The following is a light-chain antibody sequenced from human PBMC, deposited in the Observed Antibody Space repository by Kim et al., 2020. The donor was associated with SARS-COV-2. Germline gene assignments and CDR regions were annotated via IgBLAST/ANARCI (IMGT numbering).Light chain of an antibody. CDR2: SAS. CDR1: ETISSNY. CDR3: QQYGNSPGT. V-gene: IGKV3-20*01. Sequence: EIVLTQSPGTLSLSPGERATLSCRASETISSNYLAWYQHKPGQAPRLLIYSASTRATAIPDKFSGSGSGTDFTLTISRLEPEDFAVYCCQQYGNSPGTFGQGTKVDIK. J-gene: IGKJ1*01.